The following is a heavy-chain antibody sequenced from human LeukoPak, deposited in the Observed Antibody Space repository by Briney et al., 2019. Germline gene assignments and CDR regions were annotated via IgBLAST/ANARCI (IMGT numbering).Heavy chain of an antibody. J-gene: IGHJ4*02. CDR1: GGSFSGYY. V-gene: IGHV4-34*01. D-gene: IGHD2-15*01. CDR2: INHSGST. CDR3: ARGYCSGGSCSVHFDY. Sequence: SETLSLTCAVYGGSFSGYYWSWIRQPPGKGLEWIGEINHSGSTNYNPSLKCRVTISVDTSKNQFSLKLSSVTAADTAVYYCARGYCSGGSCSVHFDYWGQGTLVTVSS.